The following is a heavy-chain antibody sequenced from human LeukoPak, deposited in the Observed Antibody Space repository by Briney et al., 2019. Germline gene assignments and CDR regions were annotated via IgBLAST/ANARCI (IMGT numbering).Heavy chain of an antibody. V-gene: IGHV3-23*01. CDR1: GFTFRSYA. J-gene: IGHJ3*02. CDR2: LSGSGGST. Sequence: QSGGSLRLSCAASGFTFRSYAMDWVRQAPGKGLEWVAGLSGSGGSTYYADSEKGRFTISRDNSKNTLYLQMNSLRAEDTALYYCAKTGCSGDSCARGPFDIWGQGTMVTVSS. CDR3: AKTGCSGDSCARGPFDI. D-gene: IGHD2-15*01.